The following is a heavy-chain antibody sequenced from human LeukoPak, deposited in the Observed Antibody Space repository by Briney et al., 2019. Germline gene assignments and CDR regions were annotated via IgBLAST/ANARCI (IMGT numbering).Heavy chain of an antibody. V-gene: IGHV4-59*01. J-gene: IGHJ3*02. CDR2: IYYCGST. CDR3: ASLSGVSGAFDI. Sequence: SETLSLTCSVSGGSISSYYWSWIRQPPGKGLDWIGYIYYCGSTNYNPSLKSRVTISIDTSKNQFSLKLTSVTAADTAVYYCASLSGVSGAFDIWGQGTVVTLS. D-gene: IGHD6-19*01. CDR1: GGSISSYY.